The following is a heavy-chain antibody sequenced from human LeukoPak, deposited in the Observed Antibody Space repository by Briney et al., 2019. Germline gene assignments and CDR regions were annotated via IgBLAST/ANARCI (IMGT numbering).Heavy chain of an antibody. J-gene: IGHJ3*02. CDR2: IKQDGSEK. V-gene: IGHV3-7*01. CDR1: GFTFSNYW. CDR3: ASLIVVVPATMRGSGFDI. Sequence: GGSLRLSCAASGFTFSNYWMSWVRQAPGKGLEWVANIKQDGSEKNYVDSVTGRFTISRDNAKNSLYLQMNSLRAEDTAVYYCASLIVVVPATMRGSGFDIWGQGTMVTVSS. D-gene: IGHD2-2*01.